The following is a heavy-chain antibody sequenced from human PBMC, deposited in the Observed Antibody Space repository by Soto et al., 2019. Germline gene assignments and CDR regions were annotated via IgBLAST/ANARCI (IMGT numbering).Heavy chain of an antibody. CDR1: GFTFSSYA. CDR2: ISGSGGST. Sequence: PGGSLRLSCAASGFTFSSYAMSWVRQAPGKGLEWVSAISGSGGSTYYADSVKGRFTISRDNSKNTLYLQMNSLRAEDTAVYYCATHGYCSSTSCYAGWRYYYYMDVWGKGTTVTVSS. D-gene: IGHD2-2*01. J-gene: IGHJ6*03. V-gene: IGHV3-23*01. CDR3: ATHGYCSSTSCYAGWRYYYYMDV.